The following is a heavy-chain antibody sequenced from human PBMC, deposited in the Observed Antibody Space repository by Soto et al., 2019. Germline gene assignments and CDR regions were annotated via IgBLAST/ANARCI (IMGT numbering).Heavy chain of an antibody. Sequence: GGSLRLSCAASGFTFSSYSMNWVRQAPGKGLEWVSSISSSSSYIYYADSVKGRFTISRDNAKNSLYLQMNSLRAEDTAVYYCAREPPGYYDYPTGNTWGQGTLVTVSS. CDR1: GFTFSSYS. D-gene: IGHD3-3*01. CDR2: ISSSSSYI. V-gene: IGHV3-21*01. J-gene: IGHJ5*02. CDR3: AREPPGYYDYPTGNT.